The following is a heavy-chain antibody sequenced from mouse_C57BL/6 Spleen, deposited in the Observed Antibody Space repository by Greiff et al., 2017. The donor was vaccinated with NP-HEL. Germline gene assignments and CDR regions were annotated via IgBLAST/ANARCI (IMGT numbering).Heavy chain of an antibody. CDR3: ARYVPWDGDFDY. D-gene: IGHD4-1*01. V-gene: IGHV7-3*01. Sequence: EVMLVESGGGLVQPGGSLSLSCAASGFTFTDYYMSWVRQPPGKALEWLGFIRNKANGYTTEYSASVKGRFTISRDNSQSILYLQMNALRAEDSATYYCARYVPWDGDFDYWGQGTTLTVSS. CDR2: IRNKANGYTT. CDR1: GFTFTDYY. J-gene: IGHJ2*01.